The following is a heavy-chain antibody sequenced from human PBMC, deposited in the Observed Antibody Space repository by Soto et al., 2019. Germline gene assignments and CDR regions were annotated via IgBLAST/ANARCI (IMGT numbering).Heavy chain of an antibody. J-gene: IGHJ4*02. CDR2: IKSKTDGGKT. CDR3: TTDRDAVTTGGFDY. V-gene: IGHV3-15*01. CDR1: GFTFSNAW. D-gene: IGHD4-17*01. Sequence: GGSLRLSCAASGFTFSNAWMSWVRQAPGKGLEWVGRIKSKTDGGKTDYAAPVKGRFTISRDESKNTLYLQMNSLKTEDTAVYYCTTDRDAVTTGGFDYWGQGTLVTVSS.